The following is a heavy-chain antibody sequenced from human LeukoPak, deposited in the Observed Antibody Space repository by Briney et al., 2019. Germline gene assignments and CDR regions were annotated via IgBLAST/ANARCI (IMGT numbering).Heavy chain of an antibody. D-gene: IGHD6-19*01. CDR2: INSDGSST. J-gene: IGHJ5*02. CDR1: GFTFSSYW. Sequence: GGSLRLSCAASGFTFSSYWMHWVRQAPGKGLVWVSRINSDGSSTSYADSVKGRFTVSRDNAKNTLYLQMNSLRAEDTAVYYCARALAVAGTGGFDPWGQGTLVTVSS. CDR3: ARALAVAGTGGFDP. V-gene: IGHV3-74*01.